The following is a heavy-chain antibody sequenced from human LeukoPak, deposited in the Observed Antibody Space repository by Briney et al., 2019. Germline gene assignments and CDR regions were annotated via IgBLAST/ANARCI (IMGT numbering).Heavy chain of an antibody. J-gene: IGHJ4*02. V-gene: IGHV4-39*01. CDR1: GGSISSSSYY. D-gene: IGHD2-2*01. Sequence: SGTLSLTCTVSGGSISSSSYYWGWIRQPPGKGLEWIGSIYYSGSTYYNPSLKSRVTISVDTSKNQFSLKLSSVTAADTAVYYCARLTICTSCYQYYFDYWGQGTLVTVSS. CDR3: ARLTICTSCYQYYFDY. CDR2: IYYSGST.